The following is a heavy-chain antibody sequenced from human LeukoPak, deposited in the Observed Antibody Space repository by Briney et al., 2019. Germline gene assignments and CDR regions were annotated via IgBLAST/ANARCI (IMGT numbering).Heavy chain of an antibody. CDR1: GFTFSSYG. D-gene: IGHD3-22*01. V-gene: IGHV3-33*01. CDR3: AREYYYDSSGYYLDP. J-gene: IGHJ5*02. CDR2: IWYDGSNK. Sequence: PGGSLRLSCAASGFTFSSYGMHWVRQAPGKGLEWVAVIWYDGSNKYHADSVKGRFTISRDNSKNTLYLQMNSLRAEDTAVYYCAREYYYDSSGYYLDPWGQGTLVTVSS.